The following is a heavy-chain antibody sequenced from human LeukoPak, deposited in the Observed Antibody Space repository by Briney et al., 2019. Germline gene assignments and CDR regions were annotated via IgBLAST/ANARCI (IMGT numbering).Heavy chain of an antibody. CDR3: ARRADSGSYSGNFDY. CDR1: GYSFTRYW. Sequence: GESLKISCKGSGYSFTRYWIGWVRQMPGKGLEWMGIIYPGDSDTRYSPSFQRQVTISADKSISTAYLQWSSLKASDTAMYYCARRADSGSYSGNFDYWGQGTLVTVSS. V-gene: IGHV5-51*01. CDR2: IYPGDSDT. D-gene: IGHD1-26*01. J-gene: IGHJ4*02.